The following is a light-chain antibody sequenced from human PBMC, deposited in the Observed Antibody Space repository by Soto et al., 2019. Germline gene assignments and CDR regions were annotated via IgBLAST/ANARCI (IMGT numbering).Light chain of an antibody. CDR2: GAS. CDR3: QQYNNWPLLT. J-gene: IGKJ4*01. V-gene: IGKV3-15*01. CDR1: QSVSSN. Sequence: ERVMTQSPATLSVSPGERATLSCRASQSVSSNLAWYQQKPGQAPRLLIYGASTRATGIPARFNGSGSGTEFTLTISSLQSEDFAVYYCQQYNNWPLLTFGGGTQVEIK.